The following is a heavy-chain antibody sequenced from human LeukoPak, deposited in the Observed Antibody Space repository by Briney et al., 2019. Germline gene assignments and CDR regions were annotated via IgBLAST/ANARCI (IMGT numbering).Heavy chain of an antibody. CDR3: ARNSYSSGWSYFQH. CDR2: INPNSGGT. Sequence: ASVKVSCKASGYTFTGYYIHWVRQAPGQGLEWMGWINPNSGGTNYAQKLQGRVTMTTDTSTSTAYMELRSLRSDDTAVYYCARNSYSSGWSYFQHWGQGTLVTVSS. V-gene: IGHV1-2*02. CDR1: GYTFTGYY. D-gene: IGHD6-19*01. J-gene: IGHJ1*01.